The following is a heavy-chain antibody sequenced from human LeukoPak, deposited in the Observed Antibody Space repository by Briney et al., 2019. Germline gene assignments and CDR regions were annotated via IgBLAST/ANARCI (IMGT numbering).Heavy chain of an antibody. Sequence: GGSLRLSCAASGFMFSSNWMSWVRLAPGKGLVWVSRISHDGFISYADSVKGRFTISRDNAKNTLILQMNSLRAEDTAVYCCARDWVYKIDYWGRGTLVTVSS. J-gene: IGHJ4*02. CDR1: GFMFSSNW. V-gene: IGHV3-74*01. CDR2: ISHDGFI. CDR3: ARDWVYKIDY. D-gene: IGHD5-24*01.